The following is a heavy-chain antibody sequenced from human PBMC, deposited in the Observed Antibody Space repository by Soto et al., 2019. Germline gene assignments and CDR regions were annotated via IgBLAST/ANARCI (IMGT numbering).Heavy chain of an antibody. CDR3: ARGQLSDYLWGSYRYHFDY. V-gene: IGHV4-34*01. CDR2: INHSGST. D-gene: IGHD3-16*02. J-gene: IGHJ4*02. CDR1: GGSFSGYY. Sequence: SETLSLTCAVYGGSFSGYYWSWIRQPPGKGLEWIGEINHSGSTNYNPSLKSRGTISVVTSKNQFSLKLSSVTAADTAVYYCARGQLSDYLWGSYRYHFDYWGQGTVVTVSS.